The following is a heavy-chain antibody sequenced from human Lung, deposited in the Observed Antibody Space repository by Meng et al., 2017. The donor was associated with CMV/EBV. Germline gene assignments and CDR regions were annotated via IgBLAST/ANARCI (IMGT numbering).Heavy chain of an antibody. Sequence: ASXXVSXKASGYSFRTFGISWVRKAPGQGLEWMGWISAYNGNTTYTQKLQGRVTMTRDTSTRTVYMELRSLRSDDTDVYDCVRDRVLRGVNGLDVWGQGTTVTVSS. V-gene: IGHV1-18*01. J-gene: IGHJ6*02. D-gene: IGHD3-10*01. CDR2: ISAYNGNT. CDR3: VRDRVLRGVNGLDV. CDR1: GYSFRTFG.